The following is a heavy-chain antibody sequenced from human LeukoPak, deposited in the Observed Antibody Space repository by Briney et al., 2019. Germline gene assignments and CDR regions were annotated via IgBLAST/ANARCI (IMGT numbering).Heavy chain of an antibody. J-gene: IGHJ4*02. CDR1: GYTFTGYY. CDR3: ARSVVGATWVDY. D-gene: IGHD1-26*01. Sequence: ASVKVSCKASGYTFTGYYMHWVRQAPGQGLEWIGWINPNSGGTNYAQKFQGRVTMTRDTSISTAYMELSRLRSDDTAVYYCARSVVGATWVDYWGQGTLVTVSS. CDR2: INPNSGGT. V-gene: IGHV1-2*02.